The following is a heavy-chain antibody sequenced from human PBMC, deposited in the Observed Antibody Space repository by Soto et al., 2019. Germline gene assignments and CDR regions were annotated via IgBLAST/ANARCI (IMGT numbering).Heavy chain of an antibody. V-gene: IGHV3-7*01. J-gene: IGHJ4*02. Sequence: PGGSLRLSCAASGFTFSSYWMSWVRQAPGKGLEWVAYIKQEGSEKYYVDSVKGRFTISRDNAKNALYLQMNSLRAEVTAGYYCARGPEDFVYWGQGTLVTVSS. CDR1: GFTFSSYW. CDR2: IKQEGSEK. CDR3: ARGPEDFVY.